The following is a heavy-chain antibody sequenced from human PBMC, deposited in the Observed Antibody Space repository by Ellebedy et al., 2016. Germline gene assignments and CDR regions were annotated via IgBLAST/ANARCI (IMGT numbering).Heavy chain of an antibody. J-gene: IGHJ4*02. CDR3: ARESGIAAADVGY. CDR2: INHSGST. V-gene: IGHV4-34*01. CDR1: GGSFSGYY. Sequence: GSLRLXXAVYGGSFSGYYWSWIRQPPGKGLEWIGEINHSGSTNYNPSLKSRVTISVDTSKNQFSLKLSPVTAADTAVYYCARESGIAAADVGYWGQGTLVTVSS. D-gene: IGHD6-13*01.